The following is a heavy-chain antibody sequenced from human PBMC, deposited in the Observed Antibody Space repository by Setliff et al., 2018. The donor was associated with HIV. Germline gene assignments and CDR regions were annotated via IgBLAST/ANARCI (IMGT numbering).Heavy chain of an antibody. Sequence: VGSLRLSCAASGFTFSNYDMHWVRQAPGKGLEWVASITSSGSVTYYRDSVRGWFTISRDNARNFLFLQMSSLRVEDTAIYYCATPRNYYGGGSLDHWGQGTLVTVS. CDR3: ATPRNYYGGGSLDH. D-gene: IGHD3-10*01. CDR2: ITSSGSVT. J-gene: IGHJ4*02. CDR1: GFTFSNYD. V-gene: IGHV3-48*03.